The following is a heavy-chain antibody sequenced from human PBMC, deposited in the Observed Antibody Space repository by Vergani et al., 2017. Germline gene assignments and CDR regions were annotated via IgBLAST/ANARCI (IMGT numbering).Heavy chain of an antibody. V-gene: IGHV4-61*02. Sequence: QVQLQESGPGLVKPSQTLSLTCTVSGGSISSGSYYWSWIRQPAGKGLEWIGRIYTSGSTNYNPSLKSRATISVDTAKNQFSLQLSSVTAAGTAVYYCAREIYSSSWNGDWFDPWGQGTLVTVSS. J-gene: IGHJ5*02. CDR2: IYTSGST. D-gene: IGHD6-13*01. CDR3: AREIYSSSWNGDWFDP. CDR1: GGSISSGSYY.